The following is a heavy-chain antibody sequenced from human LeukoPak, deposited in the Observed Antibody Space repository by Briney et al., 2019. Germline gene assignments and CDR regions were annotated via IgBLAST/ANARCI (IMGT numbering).Heavy chain of an antibody. J-gene: IGHJ4*02. CDR1: GYSFTSYW. CDR3: ARHVQQELSTSCYDY. D-gene: IGHD2-2*01. V-gene: IGHV5-51*01. Sequence: RGESLKISCKGSGYSFTSYWIGWVRQMLGKGLEWMGLIYPGDSDTRYSPSFQGQVTISADKSISTAYLQWSSLKASDTAMYYCARHVQQELSTSCYDYWGQGTLVTVSS. CDR2: IYPGDSDT.